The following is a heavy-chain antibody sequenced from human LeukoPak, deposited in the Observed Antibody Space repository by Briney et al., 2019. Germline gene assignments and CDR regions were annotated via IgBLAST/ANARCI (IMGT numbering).Heavy chain of an antibody. D-gene: IGHD6-13*01. V-gene: IGHV3-48*03. CDR2: ISSSGSTI. Sequence: SGGSLRLSCAASGFTFSSYEMNWVRQAPGKGLEWVSYISSSGSTIYYADSVKGRFTISRDNAKNSLYLQTNSLRAEDTAVYYCARVWAAVLDYWGQGTLVTVSS. CDR3: ARVWAAVLDY. J-gene: IGHJ4*02. CDR1: GFTFSSYE.